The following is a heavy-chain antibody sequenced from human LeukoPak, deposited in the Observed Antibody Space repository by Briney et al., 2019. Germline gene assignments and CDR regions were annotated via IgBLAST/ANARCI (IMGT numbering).Heavy chain of an antibody. CDR1: GFTFISYS. Sequence: PGGSLRLSCAASGFTFISYSLNRASQAQGTGLEWISLCNGGTNNIYYVGSVECRFTITRDNAKYSLFLQVSGLRADDAAVYYCAREQNGAGFVTWGQGDLFTVSS. J-gene: IGHJ4*02. D-gene: IGHD4-17*01. CDR2: CNGGTNNI. CDR3: AREQNGAGFVT. V-gene: IGHV3-48*04.